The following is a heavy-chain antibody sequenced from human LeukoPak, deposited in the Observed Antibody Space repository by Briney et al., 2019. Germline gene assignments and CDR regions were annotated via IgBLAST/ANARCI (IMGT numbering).Heavy chain of an antibody. V-gene: IGHV1-46*01. CDR1: GYTFTSYY. Sequence: ASVKVSCKASGYTFTSYYMHWVRQAPGQGLEWMGIINPSGGSTSYAQKFQGRVTMTEDTSTDTAYMELSSLRSEDTAVYYCTTESGYRWGQGALVTVSS. CDR2: INPSGGST. CDR3: TTESGYR. J-gene: IGHJ4*02. D-gene: IGHD2-2*02.